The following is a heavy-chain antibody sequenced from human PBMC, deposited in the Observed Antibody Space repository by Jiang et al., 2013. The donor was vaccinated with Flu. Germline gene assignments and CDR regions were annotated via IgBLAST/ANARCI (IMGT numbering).Heavy chain of an antibody. V-gene: IGHV1-3*01. J-gene: IGHJ5*02. Sequence: SGAEVKKPGASVKVSCKASAYNFTDYAIHWVRQAPGQRFEWMGWINPGNGVTKYSETFQGRVTFSRDTSARTAYMDLSSLRSEDTALYYCARQWRNSAVAFDPWGQGTLVTVSS. D-gene: IGHD6-19*01. CDR1: AYNFTDYA. CDR3: ARQWRNSAVAFDP. CDR2: INPGNGVT.